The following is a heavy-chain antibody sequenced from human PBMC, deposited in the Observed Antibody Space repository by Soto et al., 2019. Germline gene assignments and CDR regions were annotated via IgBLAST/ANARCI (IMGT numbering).Heavy chain of an antibody. CDR2: ISGSGGST. V-gene: IGHV3-23*01. J-gene: IGHJ4*02. D-gene: IGHD3-3*01. CDR1: GFTFSSYA. Sequence: GGSLRLSCAASGFTFSSYAMSWVRQAPGKGLEWVSAISGSGGSTYYADSVKGRFTISRDNSKNTLYLQMNSLRAEDTAVYYCAKALFYYDFLSGYPSIDYWGQGTLVTVSS. CDR3: AKALFYYDFLSGYPSIDY.